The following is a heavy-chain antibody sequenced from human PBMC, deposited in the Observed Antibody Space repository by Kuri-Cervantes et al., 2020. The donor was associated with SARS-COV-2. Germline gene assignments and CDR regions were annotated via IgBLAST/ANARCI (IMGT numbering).Heavy chain of an antibody. CDR3: ARARYSGSYLFDY. V-gene: IGHV1-2*02. CDR1: GYTFTSYH. CDR2: INPNSGGT. Sequence: ASVKVSCKASGYTFTSYHMHWVRQAPGQGLEWMGWINPNSGGTNYAQKFQGRVTMTRDTSISTAYMELSRLRSDDTAVYYCARARYSGSYLFDYWGQGTLVTVSS. D-gene: IGHD1-26*01. J-gene: IGHJ4*02.